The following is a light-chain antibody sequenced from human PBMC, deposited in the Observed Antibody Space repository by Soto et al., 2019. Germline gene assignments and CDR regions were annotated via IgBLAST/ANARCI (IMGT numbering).Light chain of an antibody. V-gene: IGKV1-33*01. J-gene: IGKJ5*01. CDR2: DAS. CDR1: QDMINY. Sequence: DIQRTQSPSSLSASVGDRVTITCQASQDMINYLNWYQQKPGKAPKLLIYDASNSETAVPSRFSGSGSGTDFTFTISSLQPEDIATYYCQQYDNLPIPFGQGTRLAIK. CDR3: QQYDNLPIP.